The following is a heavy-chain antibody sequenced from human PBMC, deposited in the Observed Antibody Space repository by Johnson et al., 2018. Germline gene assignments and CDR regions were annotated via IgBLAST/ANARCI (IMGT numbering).Heavy chain of an antibody. J-gene: IGHJ6*04. Sequence: VQLQESGGGLVQPGGSXRLSCAASGFTFSSFAMYWVRQPPGRGLEYVSGISRNGITTDYANSVKGRVTISRDNSKDTIYLQMGSLRGEDMAVYYCAREGWDVWGEGTTVTVSS. V-gene: IGHV3-64*01. CDR3: AREGWDV. CDR2: ISRNGITT. CDR1: GFTFSSFA.